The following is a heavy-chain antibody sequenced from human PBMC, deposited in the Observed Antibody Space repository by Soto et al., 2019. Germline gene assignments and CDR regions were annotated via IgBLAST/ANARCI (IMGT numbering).Heavy chain of an antibody. CDR1: ADTFNSYS. V-gene: IGHV1-69*01. Sequence: QVQLVQSGAEVKKPGSSVKVSCKASADTFNSYSLSWLRQAPGQRLEWMGGITPVFGTADYAQSFEDRLTITADDSTSTGYMELSSLRSDDTAVYYCARSLEGTSVTNWCVPWGQGALVTVPS. D-gene: IGHD4-17*01. CDR3: ARSLEGTSVTNWCVP. CDR2: ITPVFGTA. J-gene: IGHJ5*02.